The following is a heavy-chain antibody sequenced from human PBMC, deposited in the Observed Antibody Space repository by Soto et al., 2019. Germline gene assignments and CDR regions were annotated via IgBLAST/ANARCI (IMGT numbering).Heavy chain of an antibody. Sequence: QVQLQESGPGLVKPSETLSLTCTVSGGSVSSGSYYWSWIRQPPGKGLEWIGYIYYRGSTNYNPSLECRVTITVDTSQNQCALKLSSVTAADTAVYYCARDYGYSYGAYYYYFGMDVWGQGTTVTVSS. CDR3: ARDYGYSYGAYYYYFGMDV. D-gene: IGHD5-18*01. CDR1: GGSVSSGSYY. J-gene: IGHJ6*02. V-gene: IGHV4-61*01. CDR2: IYYRGST.